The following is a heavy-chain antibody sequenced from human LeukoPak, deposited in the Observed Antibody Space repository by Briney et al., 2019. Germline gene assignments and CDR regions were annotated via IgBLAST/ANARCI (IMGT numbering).Heavy chain of an antibody. D-gene: IGHD6-6*01. J-gene: IGHJ4*02. V-gene: IGHV3-66*02. CDR3: ARSSSIAARYFDY. Sequence: GGSLRLSCAASGFTVSSNYMSWVRQAPEKGLEWVSVIYSGGSTYYADSVKGRFTITRDNSKNTLYPQMNSLRAEDRAVYYCARSSSIAARYFDYWGQGTLVTVSS. CDR1: GFTVSSNY. CDR2: IYSGGST.